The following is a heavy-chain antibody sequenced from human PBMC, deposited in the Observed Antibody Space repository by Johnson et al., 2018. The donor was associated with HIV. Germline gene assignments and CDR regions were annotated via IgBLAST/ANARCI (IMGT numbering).Heavy chain of an antibody. CDR1: GFTFSDYG. V-gene: IGHV3-30*03. CDR3: ARVHPAVAGNDAFDI. Sequence: QVQLVESGGGVVQPGRSLRLSCAVSGFTFSDYGMHWVRQAPGKGLEWVAVISYDGRYKYYADSVKGRFTISRDNSKNTLYLQMNSLRAEDTAVYYCARVHPAVAGNDAFDIWGQGTMVTVSS. D-gene: IGHD6-19*01. J-gene: IGHJ3*02. CDR2: ISYDGRYK.